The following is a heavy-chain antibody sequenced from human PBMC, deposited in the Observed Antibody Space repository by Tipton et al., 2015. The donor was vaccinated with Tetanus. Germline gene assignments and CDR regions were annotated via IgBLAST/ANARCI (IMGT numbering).Heavy chain of an antibody. CDR3: ARGMAEASNCGGDCYSDY. V-gene: IGHV3-7*04. CDR2: INPGGSEG. D-gene: IGHD2-21*02. CDR1: GFTFRSSW. J-gene: IGHJ4*02. Sequence: SLRLSCAASGFTFRSSWMSWVRQAPGKGLEWVANINPGGSEGYYVDSVKGRFTISRDNAKNSLYLQMISLRAEDTAVYSCARGMAEASNCGGDCYSDYWGQGTLVTVSS.